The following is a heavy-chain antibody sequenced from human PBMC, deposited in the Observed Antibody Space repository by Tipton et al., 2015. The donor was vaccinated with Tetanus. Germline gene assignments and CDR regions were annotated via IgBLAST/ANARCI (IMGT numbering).Heavy chain of an antibody. CDR1: GGSLRSGDHY. CDR3: ARGITDGYNRRFDY. V-gene: IGHV4-61*08. D-gene: IGHD5-24*01. CDR2: ISSSGST. J-gene: IGHJ4*02. Sequence: LSLTCSVSGGSLRSGDHYWSWIRQPPGKGLAWLAYISSSGSTNSNYSLKSRITMSRDTSKNQFSLKLASVTAADTAVYYCARGITDGYNRRFDYWGQGTLVAVSP.